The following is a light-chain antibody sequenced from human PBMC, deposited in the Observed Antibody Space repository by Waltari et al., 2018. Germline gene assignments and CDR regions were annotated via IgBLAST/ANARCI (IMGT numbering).Light chain of an antibody. CDR2: KAS. J-gene: IGKJ1*01. V-gene: IGKV1-5*03. CDR3: QQYNSYPWT. Sequence: DIQMTKSLPTLSASVGARSPILCRASQSISSWLAWYQQKPGKAPKFLIYKASSLQIGVPSRFSGSGSGTEFTLTISSLQPDDFATYYCQQYNSYPWTFGQGTKVEIK. CDR1: QSISSW.